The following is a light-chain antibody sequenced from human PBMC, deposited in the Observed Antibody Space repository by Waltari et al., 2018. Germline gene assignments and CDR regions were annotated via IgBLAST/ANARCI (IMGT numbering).Light chain of an antibody. V-gene: IGKV3-20*01. CDR3: QKYVRLPAT. CDR1: QSVSRA. CDR2: DAS. J-gene: IGKJ1*01. Sequence: EIVLTQSPGTLSLSPGETATLSCRASQSVSRALAWYQQKPGQAPRLLIYDASTRATGIPDRFSGSGSGTDFSLTISRLEPEYFAVYYCQKYVRLPATFGQGTKVEIK.